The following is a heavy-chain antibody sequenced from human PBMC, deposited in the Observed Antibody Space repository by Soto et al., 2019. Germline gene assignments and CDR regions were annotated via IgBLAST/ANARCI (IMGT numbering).Heavy chain of an antibody. Sequence: GSLRVSGAASGSSFPKYPMHWVRQTPDKGLDGLAVISHDGVTKNSADSVKGRFSVSRDNSRNRLYLEMNSLRTEDTAMYYCVRGGYSSSWERLDPWGQGTLVSVSS. D-gene: IGHD4-4*01. CDR1: GSSFPKYP. CDR3: VRGGYSSSWERLDP. J-gene: IGHJ5*02. V-gene: IGHV3-30-3*01. CDR2: ISHDGVTK.